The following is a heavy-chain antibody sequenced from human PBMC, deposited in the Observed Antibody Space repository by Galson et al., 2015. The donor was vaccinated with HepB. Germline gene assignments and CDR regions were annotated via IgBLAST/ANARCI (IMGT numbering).Heavy chain of an antibody. J-gene: IGHJ5*02. Sequence: SCKASGYTFTGYFIHWVRQAPGQGLEWMGWINPNSGGTNYAQKFQGRVTMTRDTSTSTAYMELSSLMSDDTAVYYCARSTSGWYAWFDPWGQGTLVTVSA. CDR1: GYTFTGYF. D-gene: IGHD6-19*01. V-gene: IGHV1-2*02. CDR3: ARSTSGWYAWFDP. CDR2: INPNSGGT.